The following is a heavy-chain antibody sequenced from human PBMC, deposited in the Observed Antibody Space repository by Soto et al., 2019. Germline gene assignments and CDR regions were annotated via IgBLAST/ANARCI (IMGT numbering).Heavy chain of an antibody. J-gene: IGHJ6*02. CDR3: ARQEYEYSSSSLYGMDV. Sequence: PGESLKISCKGSGYSFTIYWIGWVRQMPGKGLEWMGIIYPGDSDTRYSPSFQGQVTISADKSISTAYLQWSSLKASDTAMYYCARQEYEYSSSSLYGMDVWGQGTTVTVSS. D-gene: IGHD6-6*01. CDR1: GYSFTIYW. CDR2: IYPGDSDT. V-gene: IGHV5-51*01.